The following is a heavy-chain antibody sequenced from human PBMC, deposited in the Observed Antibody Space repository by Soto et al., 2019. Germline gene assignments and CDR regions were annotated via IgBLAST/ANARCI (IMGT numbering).Heavy chain of an antibody. CDR2: IIPIFGTA. J-gene: IGHJ6*02. Sequence: QVQLVQSGAEVKKPGSSVKVSCKASGGTFSSYAISWVRQAPGQGLEWMGGIIPIFGTANYAQKFQGRVTITADESTSTAYMELSSLRSEDTAVYYCARDLRPLEWLHNYYYYGMDVWGQGTTVTVSS. D-gene: IGHD3-3*01. V-gene: IGHV1-69*01. CDR1: GGTFSSYA. CDR3: ARDLRPLEWLHNYYYYGMDV.